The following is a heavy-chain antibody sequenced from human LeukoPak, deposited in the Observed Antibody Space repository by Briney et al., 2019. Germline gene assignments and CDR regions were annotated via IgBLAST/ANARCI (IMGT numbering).Heavy chain of an antibody. J-gene: IGHJ2*01. CDR2: INPNNGDT. V-gene: IGHV1-2*06. Sequence: GASVKVSCKASGYSFTAYYMHWVRQAPGQGLEWMGRINPNNGDTNYAQKFHGRVTMTRDTSVSTAYMDLSRLTSDDTAVYYCAKRRESGYSYGDYWYFDLWGRGTLVTVSS. CDR3: AKRRESGYSYGDYWYFDL. D-gene: IGHD5-18*01. CDR1: GYSFTAYY.